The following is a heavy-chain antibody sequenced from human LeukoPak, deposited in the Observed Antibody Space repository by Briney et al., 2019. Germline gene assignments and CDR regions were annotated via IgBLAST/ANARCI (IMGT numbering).Heavy chain of an antibody. Sequence: ASVKVSCKASGYSFTTYDINWVRQATGQGLEWMGWMNPNSGNTGYAQKFQGRVTMTRNTSISTAYMELSSLRSEDTAVYYCARETDSSGYGSWGQGTLVTVSS. V-gene: IGHV1-8*01. CDR3: ARETDSSGYGS. CDR1: GYSFTTYD. CDR2: MNPNSGNT. J-gene: IGHJ4*02. D-gene: IGHD3-22*01.